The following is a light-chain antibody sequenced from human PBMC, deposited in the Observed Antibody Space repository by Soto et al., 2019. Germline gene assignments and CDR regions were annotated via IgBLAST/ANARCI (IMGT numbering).Light chain of an antibody. CDR1: SSYGWGYTY. J-gene: IGLJ1*01. CDR2: GVN. V-gene: IGLV2-14*01. Sequence: QSSLSQPASVSGSPIQSITISCLGVSSYGWGYTYVSWYQHHPGKIAKLIIYGVNNRPSVLSHRFSAANSGNTAHLTISGLKADEDSDYYCSSHTPRSTSSVCGSGTKVTVL. CDR3: SSHTPRSTSSV.